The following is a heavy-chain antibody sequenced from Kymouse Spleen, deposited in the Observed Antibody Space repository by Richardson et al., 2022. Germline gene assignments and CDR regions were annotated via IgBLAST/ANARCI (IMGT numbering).Heavy chain of an antibody. Sequence: QVQLVESGGGVVQPGRSLRLSCAASGFTFSSYGMHWVRQAPGKGLEWVAVISYDGSNKYYADSVKGRFTISRDNSKNTLYLQMNSLRAEDTAVYYCAKEGIAADHFDYWGQGTLVTVSS. CDR2: ISYDGSNK. D-gene: IGHD6-13*01. V-gene: IGHV3-30*18. CDR3: AKEGIAADHFDY. J-gene: IGHJ4*02. CDR1: GFTFSSYG.